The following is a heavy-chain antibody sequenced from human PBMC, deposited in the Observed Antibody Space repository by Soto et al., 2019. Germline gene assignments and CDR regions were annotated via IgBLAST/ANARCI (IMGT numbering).Heavy chain of an antibody. J-gene: IGHJ5*02. CDR3: ARDRDIVATNWFDP. V-gene: IGHV1-2*02. Sequence: GASVKVSCKASGYTFTGYYMHWVLQAPGQGLEWMGWINPNSGGTNYAQKFQGRVTMTRDTSISTAYMELSRLRSDDTAVYYCARDRDIVATNWFDPWGQGTLVTVSS. CDR2: INPNSGGT. CDR1: GYTFTGYY. D-gene: IGHD5-12*01.